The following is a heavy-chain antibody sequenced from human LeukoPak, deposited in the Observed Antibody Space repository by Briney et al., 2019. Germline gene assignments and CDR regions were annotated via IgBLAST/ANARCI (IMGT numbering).Heavy chain of an antibody. J-gene: IGHJ4*02. V-gene: IGHV4-34*01. CDR1: GGSFSGYY. Sequence: SETLSLTCAVYGGSFSGYYWSWIRQPPGKGLEWIGEINHSGSTNYNLSLKSRVTISVDTSKNQFSLKLSSVTAADTAVYYCARGLLHDYGRDYFDYWGQGTLVTVSS. CDR2: INHSGST. D-gene: IGHD4-17*01. CDR3: ARGLLHDYGRDYFDY.